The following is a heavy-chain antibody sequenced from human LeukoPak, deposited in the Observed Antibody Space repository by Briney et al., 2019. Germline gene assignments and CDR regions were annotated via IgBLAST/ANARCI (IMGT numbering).Heavy chain of an antibody. J-gene: IGHJ6*03. V-gene: IGHV3-74*01. Sequence: GRSLRLSCAASGFTFSSYWMHWVRQAPGKGLVWASRINSDGSSTSYADSVKGRFTISRDNAKNTLYLQMNSLRAEDTAVYYCARDRVGQQLVGRKNNYYYMDVRGKGTTVTISS. CDR2: INSDGSST. CDR3: ARDRVGQQLVGRKNNYYYMDV. D-gene: IGHD6-13*01. CDR1: GFTFSSYW.